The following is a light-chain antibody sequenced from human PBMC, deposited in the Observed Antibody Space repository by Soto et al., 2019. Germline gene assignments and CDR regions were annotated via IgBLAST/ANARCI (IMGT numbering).Light chain of an antibody. CDR2: SNN. CDR1: SSNIGSNT. CDR3: AAWDDSLNGPV. Sequence: QPVLTQPPSASGTPGQRVTISCSGSSSNIGSNTVNWYQQVPGTAPKLLIYSNNQRPSGVPDRFSGSKSGTSASLAISGLQSEDEADYSCAAWDDSLNGPVFGGGTQLTVL. J-gene: IGLJ2*01. V-gene: IGLV1-44*01.